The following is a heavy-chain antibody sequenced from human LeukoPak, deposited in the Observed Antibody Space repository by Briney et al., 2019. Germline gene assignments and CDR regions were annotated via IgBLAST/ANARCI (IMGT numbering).Heavy chain of an antibody. CDR3: ARGGWVAAAVMTPDY. D-gene: IGHD6-13*01. V-gene: IGHV1-2*02. Sequence: VASVKVSCKASGYTFTGYYMHWVRQAPGQGLEWMGWINPNSGGTNYAQKFQGRVTMTRDTSISTAYMELSRLRSDDTAVYYCARGGWVAAAVMTPDYWGQGTLVTVSS. CDR2: INPNSGGT. J-gene: IGHJ4*02. CDR1: GYTFTGYY.